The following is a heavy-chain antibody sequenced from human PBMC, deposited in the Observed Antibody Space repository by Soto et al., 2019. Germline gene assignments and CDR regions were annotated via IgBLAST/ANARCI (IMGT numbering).Heavy chain of an antibody. CDR1: GGTFSSYT. Sequence: QVQLVQSGAEVKKPGSSVKVSCKASGGTFSSYTISWVRQAPGQGLEWMGRIIPNLGIANYAQKFQGSVTITAGKSTSTAYMGLSSLRSEDTAVYYCARAVVPPGLGAFVIWGQGTMVTVSS. J-gene: IGHJ3*02. V-gene: IGHV1-69*02. CDR2: IIPNLGIA. D-gene: IGHD2-15*01. CDR3: ARAVVPPGLGAFVI.